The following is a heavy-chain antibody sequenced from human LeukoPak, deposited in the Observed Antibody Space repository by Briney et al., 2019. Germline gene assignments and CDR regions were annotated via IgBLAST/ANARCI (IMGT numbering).Heavy chain of an antibody. D-gene: IGHD2-8*01. V-gene: IGHV3-7*01. J-gene: IGHJ3*02. Sequence: GGSLRLSCAASGFTFSSYRMSWVRQAPGKGLEWVANIKQDGSEKYYVDSVKGRFTISRDNAKNSLHLQMNSLRAEDTAVYYRARDHRMRGAFAIWGQGTMVTVSS. CDR2: IKQDGSEK. CDR1: GFTFSSYR. CDR3: ARDHRMRGAFAI.